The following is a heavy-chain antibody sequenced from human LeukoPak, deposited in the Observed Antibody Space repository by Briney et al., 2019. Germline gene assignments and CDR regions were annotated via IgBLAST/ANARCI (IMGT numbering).Heavy chain of an antibody. CDR2: IYTSGST. CDR3: ARGDSSGYNPGYYFDY. CDR1: GGSICSGSYY. V-gene: IGHV4-61*02. J-gene: IGHJ4*02. D-gene: IGHD3-22*01. Sequence: SETLSLTCTVSGGSICSGSYYWSWIRQPAGKGLEWIGRIYTSGSTNYNPSLKSRVTISVDTSKNQFSLKLSSVTAADTAVYYCARGDSSGYNPGYYFDYWGQGTLVTVSS.